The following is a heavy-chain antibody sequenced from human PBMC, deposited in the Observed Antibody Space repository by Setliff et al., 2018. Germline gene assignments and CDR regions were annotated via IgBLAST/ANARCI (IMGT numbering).Heavy chain of an antibody. CDR3: ARAGSAAAGRKGIFEY. J-gene: IGHJ4*02. D-gene: IGHD6-13*01. V-gene: IGHV1-18*01. CDR2: ISPYNGHT. Sequence: ASVKVSCKTSGYHLTSYGVTWVRQAPGQGPDWVGWISPYNGHTNYVQKLRGRVTMTTDTSTNTAHMELNSLRFDDTAVYYCARAGSAAAGRKGIFEYWGQGSLVTVSS. CDR1: GYHLTSYG.